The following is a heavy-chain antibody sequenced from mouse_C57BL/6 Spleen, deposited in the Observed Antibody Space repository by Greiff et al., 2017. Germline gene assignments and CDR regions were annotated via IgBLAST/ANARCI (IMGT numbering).Heavy chain of an antibody. J-gene: IGHJ4*01. D-gene: IGHD3-2*02. Sequence: VQLQQPGAELVMPGASVKLSCKASGYTFTSYWMHWVKQRPGQGLEWIGEIDPSDSYTNYNQKFKGKSTLTVDKSSSTAYMQLSSLTSEDSAVYYCARRSPTAHAMGYWGQGASVTVSS. V-gene: IGHV1-69*01. CDR1: GYTFTSYW. CDR2: IDPSDSYT. CDR3: ARRSPTAHAMGY.